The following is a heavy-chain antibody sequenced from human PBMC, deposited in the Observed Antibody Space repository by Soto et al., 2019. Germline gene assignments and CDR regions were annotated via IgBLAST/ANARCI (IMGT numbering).Heavy chain of an antibody. Sequence: SETLSLTCTVSGASISGFYLSWIRKSAGKGLEWIGRIYATGTTDYNPSLKSRVMMSVDTSKKQFSLKLRSVTAADTAVYYCVRDGTKTLRDWFDPWGQGISVTVYS. J-gene: IGHJ5*02. CDR3: VRDGTKTLRDWFDP. CDR2: IYATGTT. CDR1: GASISGFY. V-gene: IGHV4-4*07. D-gene: IGHD1-1*01.